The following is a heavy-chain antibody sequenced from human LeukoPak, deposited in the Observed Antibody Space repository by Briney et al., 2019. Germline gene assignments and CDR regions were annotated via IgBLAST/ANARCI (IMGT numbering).Heavy chain of an antibody. V-gene: IGHV4-39*01. Sequence: SETLSLTCAVDGGSFSNYYWGWIRQPPGKGLEWIGSIYDSGSTYYDPSLKSRVTISVDTSKNQFSLKLNSVTAADTAVYYCARHYGPWGQGTLVTVSS. CDR2: IYDSGST. D-gene: IGHD3-10*01. CDR1: GGSFSNYY. CDR3: ARHYGP. J-gene: IGHJ5*02.